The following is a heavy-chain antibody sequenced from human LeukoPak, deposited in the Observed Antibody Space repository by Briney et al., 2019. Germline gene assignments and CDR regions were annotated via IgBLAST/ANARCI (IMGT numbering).Heavy chain of an antibody. D-gene: IGHD5-18*01. CDR2: IYYSGST. CDR3: ARVNPTWIQLWAFDY. J-gene: IGHJ4*02. Sequence: SETLSLTCTVSGGSISSSSYYWGWIRQPPGKGLEWIGSIYYSGSTYYNPSLKSRVTISVDTSKNQFSLKLSSVTAADTAVYYCARVNPTWIQLWAFDYWGQGTLVTVSS. CDR1: GGSISSSSYY. V-gene: IGHV4-39*07.